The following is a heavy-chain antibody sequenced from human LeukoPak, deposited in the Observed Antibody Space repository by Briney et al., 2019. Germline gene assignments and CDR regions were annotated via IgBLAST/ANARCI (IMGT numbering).Heavy chain of an antibody. CDR1: GYTFTGYY. V-gene: IGHV1-2*02. CDR3: ARDLGYSYGYGPFVY. J-gene: IGHJ4*02. D-gene: IGHD5-18*01. Sequence: ASVKVSCKASGYTFTGYYMHWVRQPPGQGLEWMGWINPNSGGTNYAQKFQGKVTMTRDTSISTAYMELSRLRSDDTAVYYCARDLGYSYGYGPFVYWGQGTLVTVSS. CDR2: INPNSGGT.